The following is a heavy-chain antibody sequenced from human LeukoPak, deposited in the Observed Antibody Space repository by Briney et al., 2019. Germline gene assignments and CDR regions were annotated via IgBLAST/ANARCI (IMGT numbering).Heavy chain of an antibody. V-gene: IGHV4-34*01. CDR3: ARASWGSHWYFDL. Sequence: SETLSLTCAVYGGSFSGYYWSWIRQPPGKGLEWIGEINHSGSTNYNPSLKSRVTISVDRSKNQFSLKLTSVTAADTAVYYCARASWGSHWYFDLWGRGTLVTVSS. J-gene: IGHJ2*01. CDR2: INHSGST. CDR1: GGSFSGYY. D-gene: IGHD7-27*01.